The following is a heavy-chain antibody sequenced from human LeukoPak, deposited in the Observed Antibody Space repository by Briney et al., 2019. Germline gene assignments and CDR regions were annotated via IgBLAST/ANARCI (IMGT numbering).Heavy chain of an antibody. J-gene: IGHJ6*02. CDR2: INHSGST. D-gene: IGHD3-10*01. Sequence: SETLSLTCAVYGGSFSGYYWSWIRQPPGKGLEWIGEINHSGSTNYNPSLKSRVTISVDTSKNQFSLKLSSVTAADTAVYYCARGELDYYYGMDVWAKGPRSPSP. V-gene: IGHV4-34*01. CDR3: ARGELDYYYGMDV. CDR1: GGSFSGYY.